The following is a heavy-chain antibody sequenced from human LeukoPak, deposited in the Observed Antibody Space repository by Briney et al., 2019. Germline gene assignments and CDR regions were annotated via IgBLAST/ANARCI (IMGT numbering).Heavy chain of an antibody. J-gene: IGHJ6*02. D-gene: IGHD5-18*01. Sequence: SQTLSLTCIVSGGSISSGGYYWSWIRQHPGKGLEWIGYIYYSGSTNYNPSLKGRVTISVDTSKNQFSLKLSSVTAADTAVYYCATQTSWIQQFGYYYYGMDVWGQGTTVTVSS. CDR1: GGSISSGGYY. CDR2: IYYSGST. V-gene: IGHV4-61*08. CDR3: ATQTSWIQQFGYYYYGMDV.